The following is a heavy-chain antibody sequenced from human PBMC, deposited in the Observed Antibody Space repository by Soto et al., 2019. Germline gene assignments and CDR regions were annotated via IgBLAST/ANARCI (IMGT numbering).Heavy chain of an antibody. J-gene: IGHJ4*02. D-gene: IGHD2-2*01. V-gene: IGHV3-21*01. CDR2: ISSSSSYI. CDR1: GFTFSSYS. Sequence: EVQLVESGGGLVKPGGSLRLSCAASGFTFSSYSMNWVRQAPGKGLEWVSSISSSSSYIYYADSVKGRFTISRDNAKNSLYLQMNSLRAEDTAVYYCARSAGGRVPAAMFGYWGQGTLVTVSS. CDR3: ARSAGGRVPAAMFGY.